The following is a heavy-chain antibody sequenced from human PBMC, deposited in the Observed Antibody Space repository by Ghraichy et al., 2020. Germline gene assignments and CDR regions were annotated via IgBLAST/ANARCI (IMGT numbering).Heavy chain of an antibody. D-gene: IGHD5/OR15-5a*01. Sequence: GGSLRLSCAASGFTFSSYWMSWVRQAPGKGLEWVANIKRDGSEKYYVDSVKGRFTVSRDKAKNSLYLQMNSLRAEDSAVYYCARDHKSRGGLIWGQGTMVTVSS. V-gene: IGHV3-7*01. CDR3: ARDHKSRGGLI. CDR1: GFTFSSYW. CDR2: IKRDGSEK. J-gene: IGHJ3*02.